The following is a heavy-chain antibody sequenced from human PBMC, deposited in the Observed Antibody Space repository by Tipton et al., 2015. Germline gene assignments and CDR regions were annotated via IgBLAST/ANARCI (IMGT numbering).Heavy chain of an antibody. CDR1: GFTFTDYY. CDR2: ISASGDTI. J-gene: IGHJ4*02. D-gene: IGHD5-12*01. Sequence: SLRLSCAASGFTFTDYYMSWIRQSPGKGLEWFSSISASGDTIYYADSVKGRFTISRDNAKNSLSLQMDSLRVEDTAVYYCARSGGYGWDSWGQGTLVTVSS. V-gene: IGHV3-11*04. CDR3: ARSGGYGWDS.